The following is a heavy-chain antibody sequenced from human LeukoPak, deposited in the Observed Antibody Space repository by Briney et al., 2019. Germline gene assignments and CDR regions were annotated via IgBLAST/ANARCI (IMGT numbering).Heavy chain of an antibody. V-gene: IGHV3-30*02. CDR3: AEVRGVVITFCDY. D-gene: IGHD3-22*01. CDR1: GFTFSSYG. CDR2: IRYDGSNK. Sequence: GGSLRLSCAASGFTFSSYGMHWVRQAPGKGLEWVAFIRYDGSNKYYADSVKGRFTSSRDNSKHTLYLQMNSVRAEDTAVYYCAEVRGVVITFCDYWGGGTLVTVSS. J-gene: IGHJ4*02.